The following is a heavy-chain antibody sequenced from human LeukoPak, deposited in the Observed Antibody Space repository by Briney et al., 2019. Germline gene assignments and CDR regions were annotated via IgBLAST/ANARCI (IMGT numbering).Heavy chain of an antibody. CDR2: INPNSGAA. Sequence: GASVTLSCTPSAYSFTDYYMPWVRQAPGQGLEWMGWINPNSGAANSAQKFQGRVTMTRDTSIRAAHMELRRLKSDDTAVYYCARALPHSGTSLGVDFDYWGQGTLVTVSS. D-gene: IGHD1-26*01. CDR3: ARALPHSGTSLGVDFDY. CDR1: AYSFTDYY. V-gene: IGHV1-2*02. J-gene: IGHJ4*02.